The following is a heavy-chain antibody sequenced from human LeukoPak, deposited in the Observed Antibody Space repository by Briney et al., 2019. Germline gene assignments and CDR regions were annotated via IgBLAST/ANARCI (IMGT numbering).Heavy chain of an antibody. CDR3: TRESSSHSSSHY. V-gene: IGHV3-7*01. D-gene: IGHD6-6*01. J-gene: IGHJ4*02. CDR1: GFTFSSYW. Sequence: GGSLRLSCAASGFTFSSYWMTWVRQAPGKGLEWVANINQDGSEKYYVDSLKGRFTISRDNAKNSLYLQMNSLRAEDTAVYYCTRESSSHSSSHYWGQGTLVTVSS. CDR2: INQDGSEK.